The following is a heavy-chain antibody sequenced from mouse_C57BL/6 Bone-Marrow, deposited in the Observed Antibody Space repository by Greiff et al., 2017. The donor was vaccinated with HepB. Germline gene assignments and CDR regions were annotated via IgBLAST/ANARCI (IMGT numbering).Heavy chain of an antibody. Sequence: EVNLVESGGDLVKPGGSLKLSCAASGFTFSSYGMSWVRQTPDKRLEWVATISSGGSYTYYPDSVKGRFTISRDNAKNTLYLQMSSLKSEDTAMYYCARDPYYYGSSGAYWGQGTLVTVSA. CDR1: GFTFSSYG. V-gene: IGHV5-6*01. CDR2: ISSGGSYT. J-gene: IGHJ3*01. CDR3: ARDPYYYGSSGAY. D-gene: IGHD1-1*01.